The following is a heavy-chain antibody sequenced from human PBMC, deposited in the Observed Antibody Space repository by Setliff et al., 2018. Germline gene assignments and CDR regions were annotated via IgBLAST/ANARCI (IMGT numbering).Heavy chain of an antibody. Sequence: VASVKVSCKVSGYTLTELSRHWVRQAPGKGLEWMGGFDPEDGETIYAQKFQGRVTMTSDTSISTAYMELGRLRSDDTAVYFCARDGGGDSDAFDIWGQGTMVTVSS. CDR3: ARDGGGDSDAFDI. J-gene: IGHJ3*02. D-gene: IGHD3-16*01. CDR1: GYTLTELS. V-gene: IGHV1-24*01. CDR2: FDPEDGET.